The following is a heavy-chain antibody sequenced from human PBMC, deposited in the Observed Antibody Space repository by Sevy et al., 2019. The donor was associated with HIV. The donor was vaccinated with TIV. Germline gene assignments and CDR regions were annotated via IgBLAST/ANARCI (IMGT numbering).Heavy chain of an antibody. Sequence: SETLSLTCTVSGGSISSSSYYWGWIRQPPGKGLDWIGSLYSTGSTSYNPSLRSRATVSADTSKNQFSLKLDSVTAADTAVYYCATPRASGWSKGTGGYFDLWGRGTLVTVSS. J-gene: IGHJ2*01. CDR1: GGSISSSSYY. CDR3: ATPRASGWSKGTGGYFDL. V-gene: IGHV4-39*01. CDR2: LYSTGST. D-gene: IGHD6-19*01.